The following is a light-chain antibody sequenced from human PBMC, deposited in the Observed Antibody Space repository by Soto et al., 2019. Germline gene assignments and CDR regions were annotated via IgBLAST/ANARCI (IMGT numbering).Light chain of an antibody. CDR2: EVS. Sequence: QSALTQPASWSVSPGQSITISCTGTSSDVGAYDFVSWYQQHPDKAPKLMIYEVSNRPSGVSNRFSGSKSVNTATLTISGLQAEDEADYYCSSYTSSSTRVFGTGTKVTVL. CDR1: SSDVGAYDF. J-gene: IGLJ1*01. V-gene: IGLV2-14*03. CDR3: SSYTSSSTRV.